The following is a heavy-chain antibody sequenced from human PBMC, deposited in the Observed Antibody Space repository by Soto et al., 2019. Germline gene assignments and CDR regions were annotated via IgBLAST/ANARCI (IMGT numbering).Heavy chain of an antibody. Sequence: QVQLQESGPGLVKPSQTLSLTCTVSGGSISSGDYYWSWIRQPPGKGLEWVGYISYSGSTYYNPSLMSRRPISAHTSKNQFSLKLSSVTAADTAAYYCASDLGYSFDYWGQGTLVTVSS. CDR2: ISYSGST. D-gene: IGHD5-18*01. V-gene: IGHV4-30-4*01. J-gene: IGHJ4*02. CDR1: GGSISSGDYY. CDR3: ASDLGYSFDY.